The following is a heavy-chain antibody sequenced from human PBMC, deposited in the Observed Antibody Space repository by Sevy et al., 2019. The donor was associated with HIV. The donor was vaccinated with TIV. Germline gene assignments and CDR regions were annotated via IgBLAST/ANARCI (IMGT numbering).Heavy chain of an antibody. D-gene: IGHD1-7*01. CDR1: GFTFSKYW. V-gene: IGHV3-7*01. J-gene: IGHJ4*02. CDR2: IKQDAGQK. CDR3: ARDDGNYYFHY. Sequence: GGSLRLSCAASGFTFSKYWMGWVRQAPGKGLESVANIKQDAGQKYYVDSVKGRFTISRDNAKNSLYLQMNSLRAEDTAVYFCARDDGNYYFHYWGQGTLVTVSS.